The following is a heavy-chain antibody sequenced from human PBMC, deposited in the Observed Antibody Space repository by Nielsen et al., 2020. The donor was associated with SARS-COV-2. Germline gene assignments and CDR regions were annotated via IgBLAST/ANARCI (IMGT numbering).Heavy chain of an antibody. CDR2: INHSGST. CDR3: ARGGVEYCSSTSCYWFDP. Sequence: SETLSLTCAVYGGSFSGYYWSWIRQPPGKGLEWIGEINHSGSTNYNPSLKSRVTISVDTSKNQFSLKLSSVTAADTAVYYCARGGVEYCSSTSCYWFDPWGQGTLVTVSS. D-gene: IGHD2-2*01. V-gene: IGHV4-34*01. CDR1: GGSFSGYY. J-gene: IGHJ5*02.